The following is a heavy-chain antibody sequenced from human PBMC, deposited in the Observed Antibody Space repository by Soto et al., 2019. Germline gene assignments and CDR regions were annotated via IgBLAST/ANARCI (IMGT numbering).Heavy chain of an antibody. D-gene: IGHD5-12*01. CDR1: GYTFTGYY. J-gene: IGHJ4*02. V-gene: IGHV1-2*02. CDR3: ARHSGYDYVFDY. Sequence: QVQLVQSGAEVKKPGASVKVSCKASGYTFTGYYIHWVRQAPGQGLEWMGWINPNNGDTIYARKLQGRVTMTRDTSTSTAYMEMSSLTFDDTAVYYCARHSGYDYVFDYWGQGTLVTVSS. CDR2: INPNNGDT.